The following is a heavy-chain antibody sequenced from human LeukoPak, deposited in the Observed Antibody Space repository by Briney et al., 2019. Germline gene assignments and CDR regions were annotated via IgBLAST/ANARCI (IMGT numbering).Heavy chain of an antibody. CDR3: ARDGGSYVNYFDY. V-gene: IGHV4-59*01. D-gene: IGHD1-26*01. J-gene: IGHJ4*02. CDR1: GGSISSYY. Sequence: SETLSLTCTVSGGSISSYYWSWIRQPPGKGLEWIGYIYYSGSTNYNPSLKSRVTISVDTSKNQFSLKLSSVTAADTAVYYCARDGGSYVNYFDYWGQGTLVTVSS. CDR2: IYYSGST.